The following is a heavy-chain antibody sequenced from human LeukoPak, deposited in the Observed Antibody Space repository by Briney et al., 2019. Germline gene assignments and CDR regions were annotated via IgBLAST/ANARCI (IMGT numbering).Heavy chain of an antibody. Sequence: PSETLSLTCAVSGGSISSGGYSWSWIRQPPGTGLEWIGYIYHSGSTYYNPSLKSRVTISVDRSKNQFSLKLSSVTAADTAVYYCASSTVTTPYFDYWGQGTLVTVSS. CDR3: ASSTVTTPYFDY. V-gene: IGHV4-30-2*01. CDR1: GGSISSGGYS. J-gene: IGHJ4*02. D-gene: IGHD4-17*01. CDR2: IYHSGST.